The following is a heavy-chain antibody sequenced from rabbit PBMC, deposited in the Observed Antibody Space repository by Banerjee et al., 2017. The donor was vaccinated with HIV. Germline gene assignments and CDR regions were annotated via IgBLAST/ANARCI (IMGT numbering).Heavy chain of an antibody. V-gene: IGHV1S45*01. D-gene: IGHD1-1*01. CDR1: GFSFSDKYV. J-gene: IGHJ4*01. CDR2: INTSSGNT. CDR3: ARNADGNYITDL. Sequence: QEQLEESGGDLVKPGRSLTLTCTASGFSFSDKYVMCWVRQAPGKGLEWIGCINTSSGNTVYASWAKGRFTISKTSSTTVTLQMTSLTAADTATYFCARNADGNYITDLWGPGTLVTVS.